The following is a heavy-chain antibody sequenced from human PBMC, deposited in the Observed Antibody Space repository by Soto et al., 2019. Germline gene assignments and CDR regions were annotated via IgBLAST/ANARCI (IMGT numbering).Heavy chain of an antibody. V-gene: IGHV4-59*01. CDR3: ARTPGGYGDYDWGYYFDY. Sequence: QVQLQESGPGLVKPSETLSLTCTVSGGSISSYYWSWIRQPPGKGLEWIGYIYYSGSTNYNPSLKSRVTISVDTSKNQFSLKLSSVTAADTAVYYCARTPGGYGDYDWGYYFDYWGQGTLVTVSS. J-gene: IGHJ4*02. CDR2: IYYSGST. D-gene: IGHD4-17*01. CDR1: GGSISSYY.